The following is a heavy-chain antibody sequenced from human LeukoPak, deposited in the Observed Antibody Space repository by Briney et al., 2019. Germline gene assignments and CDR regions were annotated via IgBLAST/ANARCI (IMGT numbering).Heavy chain of an antibody. V-gene: IGHV4-39*01. J-gene: IGHJ4*02. D-gene: IGHD3-3*01. Sequence: PSETLSLTCTVSGGSISSSSYYWGWIRQPPGKGLEWIGSIYYSGSTYYNPSLKSRVTISVDTSKNQFSLKLSSVTAADTAVYYCARRRSEGFLEWPDFDYWGQGTLVTVSS. CDR3: ARRRSEGFLEWPDFDY. CDR2: IYYSGST. CDR1: GGSISSSSYY.